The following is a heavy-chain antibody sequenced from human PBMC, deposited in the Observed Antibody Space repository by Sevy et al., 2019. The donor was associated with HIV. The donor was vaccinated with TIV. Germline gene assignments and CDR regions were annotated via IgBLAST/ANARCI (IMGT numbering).Heavy chain of an antibody. V-gene: IGHV3-23*01. CDR1: GFTFSSYA. CDR3: AKAIYDSSGYRD. Sequence: GGSLRLSCAASGFTFSSYAMSWVRQAPGKGLEWVPAISGGGGSKYYADSVKGRFTITRDNSKTTLYLQMNSLRAEDTAVYYCAKAIYDSSGYRDWGQGTLVTVSS. J-gene: IGHJ4*02. CDR2: ISGGGGSK. D-gene: IGHD3-22*01.